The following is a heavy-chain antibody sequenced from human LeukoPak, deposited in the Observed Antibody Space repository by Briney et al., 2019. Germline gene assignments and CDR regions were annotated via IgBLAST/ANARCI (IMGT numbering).Heavy chain of an antibody. CDR3: ARLASAGTFLLDY. Sequence: PSETLSLTCTVSGGSISGSNYYWGWIRQPPGKGLEYIGTIYYSGSPYYNPSLKSRVTISLDTSKNQFSLKLNSVTAADTAVYYRARLASAGTFLLDYWGQGTLVTVSS. CDR1: GGSISGSNYY. J-gene: IGHJ4*02. D-gene: IGHD6-13*01. V-gene: IGHV4-39*01. CDR2: IYYSGSP.